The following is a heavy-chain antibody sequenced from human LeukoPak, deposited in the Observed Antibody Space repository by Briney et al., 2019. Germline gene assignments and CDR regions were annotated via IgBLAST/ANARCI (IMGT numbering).Heavy chain of an antibody. CDR1: GGSISSYY. CDR3: ARVVGATKVRWFDP. D-gene: IGHD1-26*01. Sequence: SETLSLTCTVSGGSISSYYWSWIRQPPGKGLEWIGYIYYSGSTDYNPSLKSRVTISVDTSKNQFSLKLSSVTAADTAVYYCARVVGATKVRWFDPWGQGTLVTVSS. J-gene: IGHJ5*02. V-gene: IGHV4-59*08. CDR2: IYYSGST.